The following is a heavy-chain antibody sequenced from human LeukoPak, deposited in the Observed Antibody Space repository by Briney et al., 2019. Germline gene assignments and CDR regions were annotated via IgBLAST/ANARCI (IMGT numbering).Heavy chain of an antibody. CDR3: ARGVTMDFYYYYMDV. CDR1: GLPYSSYS. J-gene: IGHJ6*03. CDR2: ISSSSSYI. Sequence: GGPLRLSCTASGLPYSSYSMNWVRQAPGKGLEWVSSISSSSSYIYYADSAKGRFTISRDNAKNSLYLQMNSLRAEDTAVYYCARGVTMDFYYYYMDVWGKGTTVTVSS. D-gene: IGHD4/OR15-4a*01. V-gene: IGHV3-21*01.